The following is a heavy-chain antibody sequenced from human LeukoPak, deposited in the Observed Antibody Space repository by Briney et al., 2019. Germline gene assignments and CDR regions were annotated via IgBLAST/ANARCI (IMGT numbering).Heavy chain of an antibody. J-gene: IGHJ6*03. CDR3: ASRAHGGNSWAWYYYMDV. V-gene: IGHV1-69*05. D-gene: IGHD4-23*01. CDR2: IIPIFGTA. Sequence: SVKVSCKASGGTFSSYAISWVRQAPGQGLEWMGGIIPIFGTANYAQKFQGRVTITTDESTSTAYMELSSLRSEDTSVYYCASRAHGGNSWAWYYYMDVWGKGTTVTVSS. CDR1: GGTFSSYA.